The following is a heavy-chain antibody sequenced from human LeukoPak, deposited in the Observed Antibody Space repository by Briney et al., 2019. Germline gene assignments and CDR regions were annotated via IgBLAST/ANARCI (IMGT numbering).Heavy chain of an antibody. CDR3: ARRLTQYDCFDP. Sequence: SQILSLTCALSGDSVSINSVTWNWIRQSPSRGLEWLGRTYYRSTWYNDYAVSVRGRITVNPDTSKNQFSLHLNSVTPEDTAVYYCARRLTQYDCFDPWGQGILVTVSS. D-gene: IGHD2-2*01. V-gene: IGHV6-1*01. CDR2: TYYRSTWYN. J-gene: IGHJ5*02. CDR1: GDSVSINSVT.